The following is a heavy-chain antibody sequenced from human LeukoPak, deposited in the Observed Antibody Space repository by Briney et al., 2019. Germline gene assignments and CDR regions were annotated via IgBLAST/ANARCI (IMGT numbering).Heavy chain of an antibody. CDR1: GFTVSSNY. CDR2: IYSGGST. V-gene: IGHV3-66*04. D-gene: IGHD3-22*01. J-gene: IGHJ4*02. CDR3: ARPRIGYDSSTYYFDY. Sequence: GGSLRLSCAASGFTVSSNYMSWVRQAPGKGLEWVSVIYSGGSTYYADSVKGRFTTSRDNSKNTLYLQMNSLRAEDTAVYYCARPRIGYDSSTYYFDYWGQGTLVTVSS.